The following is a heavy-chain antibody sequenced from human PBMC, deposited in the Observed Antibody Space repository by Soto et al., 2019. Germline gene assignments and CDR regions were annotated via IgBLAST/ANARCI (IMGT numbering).Heavy chain of an antibody. CDR2: ISYDGSNK. V-gene: IGHV3-30-3*01. J-gene: IGHJ4*02. CDR3: ARDGGADTFDY. CDR1: GFTFSSYA. D-gene: IGHD3-16*01. Sequence: QVQLVESGGGVVQPGRSLRLSCAAYGFTFSSYAMHWVRQAPGKGLEWVAVISYDGSNKYYADSVKGRFTISRDNSKNTLYLQMNSLRAEDTAVYYCARDGGADTFDYWGQGTLVTVSS.